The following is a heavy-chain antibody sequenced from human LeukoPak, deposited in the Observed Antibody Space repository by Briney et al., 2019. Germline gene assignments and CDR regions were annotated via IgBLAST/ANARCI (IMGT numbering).Heavy chain of an antibody. CDR1: GFTFSSYA. V-gene: IGHV3-23*01. CDR3: AKDLLAATIDYYFDY. Sequence: PGGSLRLSCAASGFTFSSYAMSWVRQAPGKGLEWVSVISGSGGRTYYADSVKGRCTISRDNSKNTLYVQMNSLRAEDTAVYYCAKDLLAATIDYYFDYWGQGTLVTVSS. J-gene: IGHJ4*02. CDR2: ISGSGGRT. D-gene: IGHD5-12*01.